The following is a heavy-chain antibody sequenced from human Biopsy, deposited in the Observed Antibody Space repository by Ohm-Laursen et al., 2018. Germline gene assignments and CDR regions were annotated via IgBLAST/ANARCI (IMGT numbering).Heavy chain of an antibody. CDR2: VGGSGDST. D-gene: IGHD6-13*01. J-gene: IGHJ4*02. Sequence: SLRLSCSASGFTFSNYAMTWVRQAPGKGLDWVSGVGGSGDSTYYADSVKGRFSISRDNSNNTLYLQMNSLRVDDTAVYYCEKTRGEARAAANFWGQGTLVTVSS. V-gene: IGHV3-23*01. CDR3: EKTRGEARAAANF. CDR1: GFTFSNYA.